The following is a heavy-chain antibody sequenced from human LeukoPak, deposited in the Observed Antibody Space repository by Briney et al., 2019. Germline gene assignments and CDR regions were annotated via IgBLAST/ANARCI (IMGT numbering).Heavy chain of an antibody. CDR2: IYHSGST. D-gene: IGHD5-18*01. Sequence: SETLSLTCTVSGGSISSGGYYWSWIRQPPGKGLEWIGYIYHSGSTNYNPSLKSRVTISVDKSKNQFSLKLSSVTAADTAVYYCAREGDTAMVRDAFDIWGQGTMVTVSS. J-gene: IGHJ3*02. CDR1: GGSISSGGYY. V-gene: IGHV4-30-2*01. CDR3: AREGDTAMVRDAFDI.